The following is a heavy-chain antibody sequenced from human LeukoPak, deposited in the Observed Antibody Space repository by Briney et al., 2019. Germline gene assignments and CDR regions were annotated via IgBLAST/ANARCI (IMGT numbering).Heavy chain of an antibody. D-gene: IGHD3/OR15-3a*01. CDR1: GFTFSSYW. Sequence: GGSLRLSCAASGFTFSSYWMHWVRQAPGKGLVWVSRINSDGTGTTYADSVKGRFTISRDNAKNTLYLQMNSLGAEDTAVYYCARGTGYSVFDYWGQGPLVTVSS. J-gene: IGHJ4*02. CDR2: INSDGTGT. V-gene: IGHV3-74*01. CDR3: ARGTGYSVFDY.